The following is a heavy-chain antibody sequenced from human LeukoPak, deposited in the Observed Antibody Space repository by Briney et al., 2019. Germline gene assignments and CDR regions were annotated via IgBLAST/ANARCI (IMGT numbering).Heavy chain of an antibody. CDR3: ARGVRGIFGVVITKYYYYYGMDV. CDR1: GGSISSGGYY. J-gene: IGHJ6*02. CDR2: INHSGST. V-gene: IGHV4-39*07. Sequence: PSETLSLTCTVSGGSISSGGYYWSWIRQPPGKGLEWIGEINHSGSTNYNPSLKSRVTISVDTSKNQFSLKLSSVTAADTAVYYCARGVRGIFGVVITKYYYYYGMDVWGQGTTVTVSS. D-gene: IGHD3-3*01.